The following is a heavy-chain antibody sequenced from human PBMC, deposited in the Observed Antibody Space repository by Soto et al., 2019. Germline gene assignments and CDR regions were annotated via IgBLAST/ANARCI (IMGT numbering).Heavy chain of an antibody. CDR3: ARAREPEYRGAIFFVI. D-gene: IGHD1-26*01. J-gene: IGHJ4*02. V-gene: IGHV3-53*01. CDR2: IYSAGST. CDR1: GLTVSSSY. Sequence: SLRLSCAASGLTVSSSYMSWVRQATGKGLQWVSVIYSAGSTYYANSVKGRFTISRDISTNMVYLQMSSLTEEDTAVYYCARAREPEYRGAIFFVIWGQGAMV.